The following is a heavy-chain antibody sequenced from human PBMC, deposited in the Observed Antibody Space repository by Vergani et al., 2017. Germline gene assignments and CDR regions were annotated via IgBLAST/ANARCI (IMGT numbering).Heavy chain of an antibody. J-gene: IGHJ6*02. V-gene: IGHV4-31*03. D-gene: IGHD6-13*01. CDR3: ARGDSSSWYGMDV. CDR2: IYYSGSP. CDR1: GGSISSGGYY. Sequence: QVQLQESGPGLVKPSQTLSLTCTVSGGSISSGGYYWSWIRQHPGKGLEWIGYIYYSGSPYYNPSLKSRVTISVDTSKNQFSLKLSSVTAADTAVYYCARGDSSSWYGMDVWGQGTTVTVSS.